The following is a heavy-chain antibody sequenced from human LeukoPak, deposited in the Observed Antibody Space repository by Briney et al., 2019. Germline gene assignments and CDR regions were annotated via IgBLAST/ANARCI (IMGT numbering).Heavy chain of an antibody. V-gene: IGHV3-23*01. CDR1: GFTFSSYA. D-gene: IGHD6-13*01. J-gene: IGHJ4*02. CDR3: AREEPGRSAAGTFGDY. CDR2: ISGSGGST. Sequence: GGSLRLSCAASGFTFSSYAMTWVRQAPGKGLEWFSTISGSGGSTYSADSVKGRFTISRDNSKNTLYLQMNSLRAEDTAVYYCAREEPGRSAAGTFGDYWGQGTLVTVSS.